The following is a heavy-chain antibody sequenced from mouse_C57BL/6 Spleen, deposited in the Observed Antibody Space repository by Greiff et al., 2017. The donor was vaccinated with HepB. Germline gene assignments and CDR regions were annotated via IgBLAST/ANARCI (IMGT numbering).Heavy chain of an antibody. J-gene: IGHJ3*01. CDR1: GYTFTSYW. Sequence: VQLQQPGAELVKPGASVKLSCKASGYTFTSYWMHWVKQRPGQGLEWIGMIHPNSGSTNYNEKFKSKATLTVDKSSSTAYMQLSSLTSEDSAVYYCARVYSNYEAWFAYWGQGTLVTVSA. CDR3: ARVYSNYEAWFAY. D-gene: IGHD2-5*01. CDR2: IHPNSGST. V-gene: IGHV1-64*01.